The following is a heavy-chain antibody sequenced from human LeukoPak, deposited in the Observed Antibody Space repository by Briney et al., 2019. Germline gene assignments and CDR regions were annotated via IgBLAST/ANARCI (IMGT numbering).Heavy chain of an antibody. V-gene: IGHV4-59*01. CDR3: ARVGRQWLYFDY. CDR1: GGSISSYY. CDR2: IYYSGST. D-gene: IGHD6-19*01. Sequence: PSETLSLTCTVSGGSISSYYWSWIRQPPGKGLEWIGYIYYSGSTNYIPSLKSRVTISVDTSKNQFSLKLSSVTAADTAVYYCARVGRQWLYFDYWGQGTLVTVSS. J-gene: IGHJ4*02.